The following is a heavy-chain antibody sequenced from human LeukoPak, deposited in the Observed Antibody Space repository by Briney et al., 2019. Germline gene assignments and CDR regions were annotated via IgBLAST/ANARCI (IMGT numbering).Heavy chain of an antibody. Sequence: GGSLRLSCAASGFTFSDYYMSWIRQAPGKGLEWVSYIRSSSSTIYYADSVKGRFTISRDNSKNTLYLQMNSLRAEDTAVYYRAKDRQQLVPRDAFDIWGQGTMVTVSS. J-gene: IGHJ3*02. CDR3: AKDRQQLVPRDAFDI. CDR1: GFTFSDYY. V-gene: IGHV3-11*04. CDR2: IRSSSSTI. D-gene: IGHD6-13*01.